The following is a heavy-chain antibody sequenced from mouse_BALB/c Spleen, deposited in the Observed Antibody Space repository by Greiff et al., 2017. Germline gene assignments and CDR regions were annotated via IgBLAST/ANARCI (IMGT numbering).Heavy chain of an antibody. CDR2: INPNNGGT. J-gene: IGHJ2*01. CDR1: GYTFTDYN. CDR3: ARWRITEVSSYFDY. Sequence: DVKLVESGPELVKPGASVKIPCKASGYTFTDYNMDWVKQSHGKSLEWIGDINPNNGGTIYNQKFKGKATLTVDKSSSTAYMELRSLTSEDTAVYYCARWRITEVSSYFDYWGQGTTLTVSS. D-gene: IGHD2-4*01. V-gene: IGHV1-18*01.